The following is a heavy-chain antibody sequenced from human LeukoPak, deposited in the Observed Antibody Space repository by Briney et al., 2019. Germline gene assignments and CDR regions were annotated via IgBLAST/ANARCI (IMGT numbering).Heavy chain of an antibody. CDR2: INHSGST. CDR1: GGSISNSDYY. J-gene: IGHJ5*02. D-gene: IGHD3-10*01. Sequence: PSETLSLTCTVSGGSISNSDYYWGWIRQPPGKGLEWIGEINHSGSTYYNPSLKSRVIISVDTSKKQFSLKVRSVTAADTAVYYCARFKTYYYGSGSSWSWFDPWGQGTLVTVSS. CDR3: ARFKTYYYGSGSSWSWFDP. V-gene: IGHV4-39*07.